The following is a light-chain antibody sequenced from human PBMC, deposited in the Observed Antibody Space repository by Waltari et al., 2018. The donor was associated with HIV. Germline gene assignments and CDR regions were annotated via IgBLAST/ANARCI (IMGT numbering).Light chain of an antibody. CDR3: QQRSNWPSIT. CDR2: DAS. J-gene: IGKJ5*01. V-gene: IGKV3-11*01. Sequence: EIILTQSPATLSVSPGDTATLPCRARQSISSSLAWYQHKPGQAPRLLIYDASKRATGIPARFSGSGSGTDFTLTVSRLEPEDFAVYYCQQRSNWPSITFGQGTRLEIK. CDR1: QSISSS.